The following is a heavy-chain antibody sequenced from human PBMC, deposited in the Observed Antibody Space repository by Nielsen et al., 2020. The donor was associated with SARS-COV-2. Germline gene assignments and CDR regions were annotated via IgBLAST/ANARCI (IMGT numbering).Heavy chain of an antibody. V-gene: IGHV6-1*01. J-gene: IGHJ4*02. D-gene: IGHD6-13*01. CDR1: GDSVSSNSAA. CDR2: TYYRSKWFN. CDR3: ARGTYSSTWYETGRRYYFDY. Sequence: SQTLSLTCAISGDSVSSNSAAWNWLRQSPSRGHELLGRTYYRSKWFNDYAVSVKSRIVINPDTSNNQFSLLLNSVTPEDTAVYYCARGTYSSTWYETGRRYYFDYWGQGTLVTVSS.